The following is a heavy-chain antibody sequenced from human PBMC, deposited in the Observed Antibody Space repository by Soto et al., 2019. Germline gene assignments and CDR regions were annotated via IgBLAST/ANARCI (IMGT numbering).Heavy chain of an antibody. V-gene: IGHV3-48*01. J-gene: IGHJ6*03. CDR3: ARESVVVVAADYYYYMDV. D-gene: IGHD2-15*01. CDR1: GFTFSSYS. Sequence: EVQLVESGGGLVQPGGSLRLSCAASGFTFSSYSMNWVRQAPGKGLEWVSYISSSSSTIYYADSVKGRFTISRDNAKNSLYLQMNSLRAEDTAVYYCARESVVVVAADYYYYMDVWGKGTTVTVSS. CDR2: ISSSSSTI.